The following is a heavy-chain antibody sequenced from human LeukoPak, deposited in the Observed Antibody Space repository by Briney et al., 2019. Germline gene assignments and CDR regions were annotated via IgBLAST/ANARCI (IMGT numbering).Heavy chain of an antibody. CDR3: ARGRRFGELADFFDY. J-gene: IGHJ4*02. D-gene: IGHD3-10*01. V-gene: IGHV3-30-3*01. CDR1: SFTFSTYS. Sequence: GSLRLSCAASSFTFSTYSMHWVRQAPGQGLQWVAFISFDGTNKYYADSLKGRFTISRENSKNTLSLQMNSLRAEDTAVYYCARGRRFGELADFFDYWGQGVLVTVSS. CDR2: ISFDGTNK.